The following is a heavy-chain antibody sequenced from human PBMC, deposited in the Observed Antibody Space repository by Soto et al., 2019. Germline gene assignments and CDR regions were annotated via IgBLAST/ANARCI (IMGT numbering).Heavy chain of an antibody. CDR2: IDPSDSYT. CDR1: GYSFTSYW. CDR3: AITPRNGGNSGYAFDI. J-gene: IGHJ3*02. D-gene: IGHD2-21*02. V-gene: IGHV5-10-1*01. Sequence: PGESLKISCKGSGYSFTSYWISWVRQMPGKGLEWMGRIDPSDSYTNYSPSFQGHVTISADKSISTAYLQWSSLKASDTAMYYCAITPRNGGNSGYAFDIWGQGTMVTVSS.